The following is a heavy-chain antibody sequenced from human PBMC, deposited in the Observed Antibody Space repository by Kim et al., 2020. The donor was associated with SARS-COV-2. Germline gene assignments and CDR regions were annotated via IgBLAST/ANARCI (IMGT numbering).Heavy chain of an antibody. V-gene: IGHV3-30*01. J-gene: IGHJ4*02. Sequence: DSVKGRFTISRDNSNNTLYLQMTSLRAEDTSIYYCARDRFGRGSGGSYLTWGQGTLVTVSS. D-gene: IGHD1-26*01. CDR3: ARDRFGRGSGGSYLT.